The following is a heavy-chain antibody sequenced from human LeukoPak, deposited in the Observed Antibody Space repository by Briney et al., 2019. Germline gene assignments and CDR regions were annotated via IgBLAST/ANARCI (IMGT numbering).Heavy chain of an antibody. J-gene: IGHJ4*02. CDR1: GGSISGNGYY. V-gene: IGHV4-39*01. CDR3: ASPLGGFDN. Sequence: PSETLSLTCSVSGGSISGNGYYWAWIRQPPGKGLEWIGSIYYTGSTHYNSSLKSRVTMSVDTSKNQFSLKLRSVTAADTAVYYCASPLGGFDNWGQGTLVTVSS. CDR2: IYYTGST. D-gene: IGHD3-16*01.